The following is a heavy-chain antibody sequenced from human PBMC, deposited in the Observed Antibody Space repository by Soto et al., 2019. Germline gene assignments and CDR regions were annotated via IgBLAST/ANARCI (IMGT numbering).Heavy chain of an antibody. CDR3: ARGRNPYCSGGSCSPDY. Sequence: PGGSLRLSCAASGFTFSSYAMHWVRQAPGKGLEWVAVISYDGSNKYYADSVKGRFTISRDNSKNTLYLQMNSLRAEDTAVYYCARGRNPYCSGGSCSPDYWGQGTLVTVSS. V-gene: IGHV3-30-3*01. CDR2: ISYDGSNK. D-gene: IGHD2-15*01. CDR1: GFTFSSYA. J-gene: IGHJ4*02.